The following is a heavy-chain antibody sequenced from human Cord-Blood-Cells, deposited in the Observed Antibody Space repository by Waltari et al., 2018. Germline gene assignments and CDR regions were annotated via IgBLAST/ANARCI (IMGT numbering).Heavy chain of an antibody. V-gene: IGHV3-7*01. CDR3: ARDSSGWYYFDY. CDR2: IKQDGSEK. J-gene: IGHJ4*02. D-gene: IGHD6-19*01. Sequence: EVQLVESGGGLVQPGGSLSLSCAASGFTFGSYWMSWFSQAQGKGLEWVANIKQDGSEKYYVDSVKGRFTISRDNAKNSLYLQMNSLRAEDTAVYYCARDSSGWYYFDYWGQGTLVTVSS. CDR1: GFTFGSYW.